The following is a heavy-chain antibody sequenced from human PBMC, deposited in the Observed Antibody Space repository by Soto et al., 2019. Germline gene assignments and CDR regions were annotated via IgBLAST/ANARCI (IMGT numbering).Heavy chain of an antibody. CDR3: ARQAYFGSGTYYSDY. CDR1: GYNFISYW. Sequence: LKISFKASGYNFISYWIAWVRQMPGKGLEWMGIIYPGDSDATYSPSFEGQVTFSVDKSITTAYLQWISLKASDTAMYYCARQAYFGSGTYYSDYWGQGTQVTVSS. V-gene: IGHV5-51*01. J-gene: IGHJ4*02. CDR2: IYPGDSDA. D-gene: IGHD3-10*01.